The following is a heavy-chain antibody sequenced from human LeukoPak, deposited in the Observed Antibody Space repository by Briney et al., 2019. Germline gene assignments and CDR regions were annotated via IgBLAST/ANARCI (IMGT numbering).Heavy chain of an antibody. CDR2: FFPGDSDT. J-gene: IGHJ4*02. V-gene: IGHV5-51*01. CDR3: ARPLTADSPSYYFDY. D-gene: IGHD2-15*01. CDR1: GYIFTNYW. Sequence: GESLKISCKASGYIFTNYWIGWVRQMPGKGLEWMGIFFPGDSDTRYSPSFQGQVTISADKSITTAYLQWSSLKASDTAMYYCARPLTADSPSYYFDYWGQGTLVTVSS.